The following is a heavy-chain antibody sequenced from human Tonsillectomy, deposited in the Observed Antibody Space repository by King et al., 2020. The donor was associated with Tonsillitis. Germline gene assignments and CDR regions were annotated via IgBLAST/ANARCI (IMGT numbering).Heavy chain of an antibody. D-gene: IGHD3-16*02. J-gene: IGHJ3*02. Sequence: VQLVESGGGLVQPGWSLRFSCAASGFTFASYAISWVGQAPGKGREGVSVISVSGGSTSYADSVRGRLTISGDNSKNTLYLQMNSLRAEDTAVYYCAKAGSMVTFGGVIVTDAFDIWGQGTMVTVSS. CDR1: GFTFASYA. CDR2: ISVSGGST. CDR3: AKAGSMVTFGGVIVTDAFDI. V-gene: IGHV3-23*04.